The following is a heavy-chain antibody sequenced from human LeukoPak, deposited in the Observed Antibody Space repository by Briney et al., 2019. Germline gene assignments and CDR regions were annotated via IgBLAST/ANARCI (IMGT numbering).Heavy chain of an antibody. Sequence: PSGTLSLTCAVYGGSFSGYYWSWIRQPPGKGLEWIGEINHSGSTNYNPSPKSRVTISVDTSKNQFSLKLSSVTAADTAVYYCARRGGRGVTYYYMDVWGKGTTVTVSS. CDR3: ARRGGRGVTYYYMDV. J-gene: IGHJ6*03. CDR1: GGSFSGYY. CDR2: INHSGST. V-gene: IGHV4-34*01. D-gene: IGHD3-16*01.